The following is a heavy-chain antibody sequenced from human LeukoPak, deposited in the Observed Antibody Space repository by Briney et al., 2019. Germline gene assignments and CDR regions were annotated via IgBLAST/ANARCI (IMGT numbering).Heavy chain of an antibody. CDR2: ISGSGGST. Sequence: HSGGTLRLSCAASGFTFSSYGMSWVRQAPGKGLEWVSAISGSGGSTYYADSVKGRFTISRDNSKNTLYLQMNSLRAEDTAVYYCAKDRWGGYYDSSGYIFDYWGQGTLVTVSS. J-gene: IGHJ4*02. CDR1: GFTFSSYG. D-gene: IGHD3-22*01. CDR3: AKDRWGGYYDSSGYIFDY. V-gene: IGHV3-23*01.